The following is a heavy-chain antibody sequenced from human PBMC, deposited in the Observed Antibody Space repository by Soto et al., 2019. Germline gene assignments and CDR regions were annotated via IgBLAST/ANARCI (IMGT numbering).Heavy chain of an antibody. CDR2: IKPDGSEK. V-gene: IGHV3-7*04. Sequence: GGCLRLSCAASGFPLATYLMTWVRQAPGKGLEWVANIKPDGSEKTYLDSVKGRFTISRDDAENSLLLQMNSLRAEDTGVYYCARVAYRWNGKDYWGRGTLVTVSS. CDR1: GFPLATYL. J-gene: IGHJ4*02. D-gene: IGHD1-1*01. CDR3: ARVAYRWNGKDY.